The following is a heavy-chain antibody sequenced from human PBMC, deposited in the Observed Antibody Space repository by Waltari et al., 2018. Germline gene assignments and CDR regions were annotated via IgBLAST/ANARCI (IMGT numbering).Heavy chain of an antibody. V-gene: IGHV3-48*04. CDR2: ISSSRSTI. CDR1: GFTFSSYS. J-gene: IGHJ6*03. Sequence: EVQLVESGGGLVQPGGSLRLSCAASGFTFSSYSMNWVRQAPGKGLEWVSYISSSRSTIYYADSVKGRFTISRDNAKNSLYLQMNSLRAEDTAVYYCARASSPFYYMDVWGKGTTVTVSS. CDR3: ARASSPFYYMDV.